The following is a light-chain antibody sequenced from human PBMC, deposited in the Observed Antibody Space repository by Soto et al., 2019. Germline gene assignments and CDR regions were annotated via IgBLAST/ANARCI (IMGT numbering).Light chain of an antibody. CDR1: QSVNNNY. CDR3: QQYGRAPRT. Sequence: ETVLTQSPGTLSLSPGERATLSCRASQSVNNNYLAWYQQKAGQAPRLLIYGASSRATGTSDRFSGSGSGTDFTLTISRLEPEDFEVYYCQQYGRAPRTFGRGTKVDIK. J-gene: IGKJ1*01. CDR2: GAS. V-gene: IGKV3-20*01.